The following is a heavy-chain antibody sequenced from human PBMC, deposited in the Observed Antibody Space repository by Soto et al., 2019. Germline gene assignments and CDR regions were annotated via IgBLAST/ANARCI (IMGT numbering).Heavy chain of an antibody. CDR2: VYHTGST. V-gene: IGHV4-38-2*01. CDR3: SRHKVACGGPFEC. Sequence: SETLSLTCDVSGYAIPSGFYWDWLRLAPGKGLEWIGCVYHTGSTYYNPSLKSRVAISVDTSKNQFSLKMTSVTATDTAVYYCSRHKVACGGPFECWGQGIPVTVS. J-gene: IGHJ4*02. D-gene: IGHD5-12*01. CDR1: GYAIPSGFY.